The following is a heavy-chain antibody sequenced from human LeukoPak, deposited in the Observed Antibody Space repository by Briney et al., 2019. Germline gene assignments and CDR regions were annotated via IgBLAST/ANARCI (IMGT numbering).Heavy chain of an antibody. CDR1: GYTFTSYD. Sequence: ASVNVSCKASGYTFTSYDFNWVRQAPGQGPEWIGWMNPNSGTTGYAQKFQGRVTMTRDTSISTAYMDLSSLRSEDTAVYYCARDCRGCLSRYYGMDVWGQGTTVTVSS. CDR2: MNPNSGTT. D-gene: IGHD6-19*01. J-gene: IGHJ6*02. CDR3: ARDCRGCLSRYYGMDV. V-gene: IGHV1-8*01.